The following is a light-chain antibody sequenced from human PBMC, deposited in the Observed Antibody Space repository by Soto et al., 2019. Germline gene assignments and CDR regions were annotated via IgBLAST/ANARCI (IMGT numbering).Light chain of an antibody. CDR3: SSYTSSSTYV. CDR2: EVS. J-gene: IGLJ1*01. V-gene: IGLV2-14*01. CDR1: SSDVGGYNY. Sequence: QSALTQPASVSASPGQSITISCTGTSSDVGGYNYVSWYQQHPGKAPKLMIYEVSNRPSGVSNRFSGSKSGNTASLTISGLQAEDEADYYCSSYTSSSTYVFGAGTTVIVL.